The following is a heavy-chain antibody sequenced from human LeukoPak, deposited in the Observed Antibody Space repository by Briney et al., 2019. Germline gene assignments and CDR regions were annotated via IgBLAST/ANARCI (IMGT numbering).Heavy chain of an antibody. V-gene: IGHV4-4*02. CDR1: GGSFSSSNC. CDR2: IYHSGST. CDR3: ARAPIVVELNAFDI. Sequence: SETLSLTCAVSGGSFSSSNCWSWVRQPPGKGLEWIGEIYHSGSTNYNPSLKSRVTISVDKSKNQFSLKLSSVTAADTAVYYCARAPIVVELNAFDIWGQGTMVTVSS. D-gene: IGHD2-21*01. J-gene: IGHJ3*02.